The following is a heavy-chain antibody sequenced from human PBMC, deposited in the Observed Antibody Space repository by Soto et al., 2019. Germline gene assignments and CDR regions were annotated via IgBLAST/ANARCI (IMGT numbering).Heavy chain of an antibody. V-gene: IGHV4-31*03. CDR1: GGSISSGGYY. CDR3: ARVEVDDYVWGSKYYFDY. J-gene: IGHJ4*02. D-gene: IGHD3-16*01. CDR2: IYYSGST. Sequence: QVQLQESGPGLVKPSQTLSLTCTVSGGSISSGGYYWSWIRQHPGKGLEWIGYIYYSGSTYYNPSLKSRVTISVDTSKNQFSLKLRSVTAADTAVYYCARVEVDDYVWGSKYYFDYWGQGTLVTVSS.